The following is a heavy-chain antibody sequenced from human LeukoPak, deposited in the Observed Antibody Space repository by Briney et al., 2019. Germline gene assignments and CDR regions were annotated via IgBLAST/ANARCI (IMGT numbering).Heavy chain of an antibody. CDR2: INPSGRGV. J-gene: IGHJ4*02. D-gene: IGHD3-22*01. CDR3: ARSAYDSSGYPSYYFDY. V-gene: IGHV3-48*01. CDR1: GFTFSSYE. Sequence: GGSLRLSCTVSGFTFSSYEFNWVRQAPGQGLEWLSYINPSGRGVRYADSVKGRFTISRDNSNNTLYLQMNSLRAEDTAVYYCARSAYDSSGYPSYYFDYWGQGTLVTVSS.